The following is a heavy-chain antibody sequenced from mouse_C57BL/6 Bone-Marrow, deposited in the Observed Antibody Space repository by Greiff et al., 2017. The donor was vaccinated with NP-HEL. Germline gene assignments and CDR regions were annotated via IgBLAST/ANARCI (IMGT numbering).Heavy chain of an antibody. CDR3: AGVPYEGYLDV. V-gene: IGHV1-64*01. D-gene: IGHD2-3*01. CDR1: GYTFTSYW. Sequence: QVQLQQPGAELVKPGASVKLSCKASGYTFTSYWMHWVKQRPGQGLEWIGMIHPNSGSTNYNEKFKSKATLTVDKSSSTAYMQLSSLTSEDSAVYYCAGVPYEGYLDVWGTGTTVTVSS. J-gene: IGHJ1*03. CDR2: IHPNSGST.